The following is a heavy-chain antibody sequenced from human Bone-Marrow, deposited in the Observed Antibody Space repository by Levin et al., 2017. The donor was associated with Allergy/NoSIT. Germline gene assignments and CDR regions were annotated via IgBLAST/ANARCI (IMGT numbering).Heavy chain of an antibody. V-gene: IGHV4-4*02. Sequence: PSETLSLTCTVSGASSSGTDWWSWVRQTPGKGLEWIGEIFRSGSTHYNPSLKSRVTIEVDKSKSQFSLNLNSVTAADSAVYYCATTGWKFAFDIWSQGSMVTVSS. J-gene: IGHJ3*02. CDR2: IFRSGST. CDR1: GASSSGTDW. D-gene: IGHD1-14*01. CDR3: ATTGWKFAFDI.